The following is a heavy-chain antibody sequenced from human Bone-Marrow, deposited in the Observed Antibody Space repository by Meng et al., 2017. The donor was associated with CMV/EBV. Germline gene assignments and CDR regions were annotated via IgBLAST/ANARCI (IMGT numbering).Heavy chain of an antibody. J-gene: IGHJ4*02. CDR1: GFTVSSNY. CDR3: ARSLRDAYFDY. Sequence: GESLKISCAASGFTVSSNYMSWVRQAPGKGLEWVSVIYSGGSTYYADSVKGRFTISRDNSKNTLYLQMNSLRAEDMAVYYCARSLRDAYFDYWGQGTLVTVSS. V-gene: IGHV3-66*02. CDR2: IYSGGST.